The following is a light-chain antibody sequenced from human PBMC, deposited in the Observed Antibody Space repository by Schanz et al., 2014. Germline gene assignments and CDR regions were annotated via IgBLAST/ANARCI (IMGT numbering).Light chain of an antibody. CDR3: SSYTSSSTWV. V-gene: IGLV2-14*03. CDR2: DAS. J-gene: IGLJ3*02. Sequence: QSALTQPASVSGSPGQSITISCTGTSSDVGFYNYVSWYQQYPGKAPKLLIYDASNRPSGVSNRFSGSKSGNTASLTISGLQAEDEADYYCSSYTSSSTWVFGGGTKLTVL. CDR1: SSDVGFYNY.